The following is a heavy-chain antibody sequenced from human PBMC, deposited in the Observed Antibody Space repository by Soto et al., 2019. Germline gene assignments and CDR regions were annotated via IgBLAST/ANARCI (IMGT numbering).Heavy chain of an antibody. V-gene: IGHV4-30-4*01. Sequence: TCTADYYWNCILQPPGKGLECIGYIYYSGNTYYIPSLKSRVTISVDTSKNQISLKLNSVTAADTAVYYCARGIYSTSSFFDSWGQGTLVTVSS. J-gene: IGHJ4*02. D-gene: IGHD6-6*01. CDR2: IYYSGNT. CDR1: TCTADYY. CDR3: ARGIYSTSSFFDS.